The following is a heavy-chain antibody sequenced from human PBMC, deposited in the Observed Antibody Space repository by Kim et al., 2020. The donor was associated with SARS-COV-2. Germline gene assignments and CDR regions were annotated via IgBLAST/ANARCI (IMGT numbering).Heavy chain of an antibody. D-gene: IGHD3-3*01. J-gene: IGHJ4*02. V-gene: IGHV3-30*02. Sequence: KGRFTSSRDNSKNTLYLQMNSLRAEDTAVYYCAKDQHDLWSGYLENDFDYWGQGTLGTVSS. CDR3: AKDQHDLWSGYLENDFDY.